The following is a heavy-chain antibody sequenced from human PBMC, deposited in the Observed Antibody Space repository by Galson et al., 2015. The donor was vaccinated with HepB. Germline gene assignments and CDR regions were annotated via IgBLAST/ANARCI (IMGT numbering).Heavy chain of an antibody. D-gene: IGHD3-22*01. CDR1: GFTISTYW. CDR3: ARDRNLYYYNSGGFLS. V-gene: IGHV3-74*01. J-gene: IGHJ4*02. Sequence: SLRLSCAASGFTISTYWMHWVRQAQGKGLVWVSRINSDVSSTDYADSVRGRFTISRDNAKNTLYLQMNSLRAEDTAVYYCARDRNLYYYNSGGFLSWGRGTLVTVSS. CDR2: INSDVSST.